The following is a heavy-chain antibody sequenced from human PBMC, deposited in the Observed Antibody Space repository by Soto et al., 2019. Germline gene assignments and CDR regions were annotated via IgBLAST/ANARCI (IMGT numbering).Heavy chain of an antibody. J-gene: IGHJ4*02. D-gene: IGHD1-26*01. CDR3: ARGGSYFLDY. V-gene: IGHV3-33*01. Sequence: QVQLVESGGGVVQPGRSLRLSCAASGFTFSSYGMHWVRQAPGKGLEWVAVIWCDGSNKYYADSVKGRFTISRDNSKNTLYLQMNSLRAEDTAVYYCARGGSYFLDYWGQGTLVTVSS. CDR1: GFTFSSYG. CDR2: IWCDGSNK.